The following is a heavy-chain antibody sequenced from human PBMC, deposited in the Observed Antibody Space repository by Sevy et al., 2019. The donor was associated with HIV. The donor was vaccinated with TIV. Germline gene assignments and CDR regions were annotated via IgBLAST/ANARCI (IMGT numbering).Heavy chain of an antibody. CDR1: GFMFDGYS. CDR2: ISSGSSFI. D-gene: IGHD2-15*01. CDR3: AIVGPGECSGTNFSPNDY. Sequence: GGSLRLSCAASGFMFDGYSMNWVRQAPGKGLEWVSSISSGSSFIYYADSVKGRFTISRDNARKSLSLQMNSLRVEDTAIYYCAIVGPGECSGTNFSPNDYWGQGTLVTVSS. V-gene: IGHV3-21*03. J-gene: IGHJ4*02.